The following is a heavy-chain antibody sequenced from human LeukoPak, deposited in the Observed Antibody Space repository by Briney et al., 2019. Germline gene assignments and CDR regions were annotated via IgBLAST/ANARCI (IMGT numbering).Heavy chain of an antibody. J-gene: IGHJ4*02. Sequence: GRSLRLSCAASGFTFDDYAMHWVRQAPGKGLEWVSGISWNSGSIGYADSVKGRFTISRDNAKNFLYLQMNSLRAEDTAVYYCAREWYSGSYYPFDYWGQGTLVTVSS. V-gene: IGHV3-9*01. D-gene: IGHD1-26*01. CDR1: GFTFDDYA. CDR3: AREWYSGSYYPFDY. CDR2: ISWNSGSI.